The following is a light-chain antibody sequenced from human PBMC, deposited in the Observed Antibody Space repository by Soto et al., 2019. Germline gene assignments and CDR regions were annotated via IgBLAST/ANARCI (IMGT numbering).Light chain of an antibody. V-gene: IGKV3-20*01. Sequence: DIVLTQSPGTLSLSPGKRATLSCRAGQSITWNYLAWYQQKPGQAPSLLIYGASIRATGVPDRFSGSGSGTDFTLTISRLEPEDFAVYYCQQYVSSPYTFRQGTNLDIK. CDR3: QQYVSSPYT. CDR1: QSITWNY. J-gene: IGKJ2*01. CDR2: GAS.